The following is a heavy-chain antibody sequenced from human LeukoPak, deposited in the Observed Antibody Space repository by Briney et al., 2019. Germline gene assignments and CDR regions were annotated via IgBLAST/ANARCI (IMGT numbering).Heavy chain of an antibody. CDR2: INPNSGGT. V-gene: IGHV1-2*02. Sequence: GASVKVSCKASGYTFTGYYMHWVRQAPGQGLEWMGWINPNSGGTNYAQKFQGRVTMTRDTSIGTAYMELSRLRSDDTAVYYCARGPPGGYSGYDPYYYGMDVWGQGTTVTVSS. J-gene: IGHJ6*02. D-gene: IGHD5-12*01. CDR3: ARGPPGGYSGYDPYYYGMDV. CDR1: GYTFTGYY.